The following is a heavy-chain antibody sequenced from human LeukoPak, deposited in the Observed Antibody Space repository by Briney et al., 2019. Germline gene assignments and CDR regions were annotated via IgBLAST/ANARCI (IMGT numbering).Heavy chain of an antibody. Sequence: SETLSLTCTVSGGSISSSSYYWGWIRQPPGKGLEWIGSIYYSGGTYYNPSLKSRVTISVDTSKNQFSLKLSSVTAADTAVYYCARLIRLAVADYYFDYWGQGTLVTVSS. D-gene: IGHD6-19*01. CDR2: IYYSGGT. CDR1: GGSISSSSYY. J-gene: IGHJ4*02. V-gene: IGHV4-39*01. CDR3: ARLIRLAVADYYFDY.